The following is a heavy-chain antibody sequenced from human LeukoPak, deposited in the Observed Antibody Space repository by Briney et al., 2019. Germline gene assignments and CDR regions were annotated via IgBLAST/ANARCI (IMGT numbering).Heavy chain of an antibody. CDR3: TRGRVSSTSRDAFDI. V-gene: IGHV3-49*03. Sequence: GGSLRLSCTASGFTFGDYAMSWFRQAPGKGLEWVGFIRSKAYGGTTEYAASVKGRFTISRDDSKSIAYLQMNSLKTEDTAVYYCTRGRVSSTSRDAFDIWGQGTMVTVSS. D-gene: IGHD2-2*01. CDR1: GFTFGDYA. J-gene: IGHJ3*02. CDR2: IRSKAYGGTT.